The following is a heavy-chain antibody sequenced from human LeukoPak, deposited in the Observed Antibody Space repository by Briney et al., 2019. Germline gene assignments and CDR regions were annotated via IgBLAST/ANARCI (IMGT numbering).Heavy chain of an antibody. CDR3: AKDLAGVAAAGMSR. J-gene: IGHJ4*02. D-gene: IGHD6-13*01. CDR2: IKQDGSER. V-gene: IGHV3-7*03. CDR1: GFTFSIYW. Sequence: GGSLRLSCAASGFTFSIYWMSWVRQAPGKGLEWVANIKQDGSERYYVDSVKGRFTISRDNAKNSLYLQMNSLRAEDTALYYCAKDLAGVAAAGMSRWGQGTLVTVSS.